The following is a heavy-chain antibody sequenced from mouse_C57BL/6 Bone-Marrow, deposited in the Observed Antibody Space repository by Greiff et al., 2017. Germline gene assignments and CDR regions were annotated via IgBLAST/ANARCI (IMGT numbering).Heavy chain of an antibody. CDR2: IRNKANNHAT. V-gene: IGHV6-6*01. CDR1: GFTFSDAW. D-gene: IGHD1-1*01. Sequence: EVQLQQSGGGLVQPGGSMKLSCAASGFTFSDAWMDWVRQSPEKGLEWVAEIRNKANNHATYYAESVKGRFTISRDDSKSSVYLQMNSLRAEDTGIYYCTDYYGPPFDYWGQGTTLTVSS. J-gene: IGHJ2*01. CDR3: TDYYGPPFDY.